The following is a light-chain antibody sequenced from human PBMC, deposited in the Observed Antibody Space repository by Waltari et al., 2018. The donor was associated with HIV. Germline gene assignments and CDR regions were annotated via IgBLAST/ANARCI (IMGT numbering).Light chain of an antibody. CDR3: QQYNNWPQT. CDR1: QTINNN. J-gene: IGKJ2*01. V-gene: IGKV3-15*01. CDR2: GAS. Sequence: EKVMTQSPATLSVSPGERATLSCRASQTINNNLAWYQQKPGQAPQLLIYGASTRAAGGPARFSGSGSGTEFTRTITSLQSEDLAIYYCQQYNNWPQTFGQGTKVEIK.